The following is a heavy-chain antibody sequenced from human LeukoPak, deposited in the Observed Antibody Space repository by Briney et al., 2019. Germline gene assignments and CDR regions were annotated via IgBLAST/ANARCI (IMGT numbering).Heavy chain of an antibody. CDR2: ISAYNGNT. D-gene: IGHD3-10*01. Sequence: ASVKVSCKASGYTFTSYGISWVRQAPGQGLEWMGWISAYNGNTNYAQKLQGRVTMTTDTSTSTAYMELRSLRSDDTAVYYCARGVTMVRGVIIKSWFDPWGQGTLVTVSS. V-gene: IGHV1-18*01. J-gene: IGHJ5*02. CDR3: ARGVTMVRGVIIKSWFDP. CDR1: GYTFTSYG.